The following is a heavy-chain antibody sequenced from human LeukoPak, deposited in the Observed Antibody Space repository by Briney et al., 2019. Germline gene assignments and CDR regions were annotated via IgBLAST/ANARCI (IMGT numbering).Heavy chain of an antibody. CDR3: AKEGGYSYGSWLDY. CDR2: ISYDGSNK. V-gene: IGHV3-30*18. CDR1: GFTFSSYG. D-gene: IGHD5-18*01. J-gene: IGHJ4*02. Sequence: GGSLRLSCAASGFTFSSYGMLWLRQAPGKGREGVAVISYDGSNKYYADSVKGRFTISRDNSKNTLYLQMNSLRAEDTAVYYCAKEGGYSYGSWLDYWGQGTLVTVSS.